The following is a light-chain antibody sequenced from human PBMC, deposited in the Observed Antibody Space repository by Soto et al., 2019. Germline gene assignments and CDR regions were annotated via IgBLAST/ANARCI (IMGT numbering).Light chain of an antibody. V-gene: IGKV3-20*01. CDR3: QQYGSTALT. CDR1: QSVRNNY. CDR2: DAS. Sequence: EIVLTQSPDTLSLSPGERATLSCRASQSVRNNYLAWYQQKPGQAPRFLIYDASSRATGIPDRFSGSGSGTDFTLIISRLEPEDFAVYYCQQYGSTALTFGGGTKVDIE. J-gene: IGKJ4*01.